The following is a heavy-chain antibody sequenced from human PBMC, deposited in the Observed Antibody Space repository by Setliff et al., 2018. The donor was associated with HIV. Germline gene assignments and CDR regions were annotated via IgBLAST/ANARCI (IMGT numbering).Heavy chain of an antibody. Sequence: EASVKVSCKASGGTFSNYAVSWVRQAPGQGLEWMGGIIPMFGTPNYAQKFQGRVTITADESTSTAYMELSSLTSEDTAVYYCARDTHYFDRRDYYFYIDVWGKGTTVTVSS. CDR3: ARDTHYFDRRDYYFYIDV. CDR2: IIPMFGTP. V-gene: IGHV1-69*13. D-gene: IGHD3-22*01. J-gene: IGHJ6*03. CDR1: GGTFSNYA.